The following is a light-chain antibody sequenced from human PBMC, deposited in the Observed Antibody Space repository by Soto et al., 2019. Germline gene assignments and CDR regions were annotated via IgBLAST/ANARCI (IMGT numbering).Light chain of an antibody. CDR1: SSDVGGYNY. Sequence: QSALTQPASVSGSPGQSITISCTGTSSDVGGYNYVSWYQQHPGKAPRLMIYDVSNRPSGVSNRFSGSKSGSTASLTISGIQAEDEADYYCCSYSGSSTYVFGTGTKVTVL. J-gene: IGLJ1*01. V-gene: IGLV2-14*01. CDR2: DVS. CDR3: CSYSGSSTYV.